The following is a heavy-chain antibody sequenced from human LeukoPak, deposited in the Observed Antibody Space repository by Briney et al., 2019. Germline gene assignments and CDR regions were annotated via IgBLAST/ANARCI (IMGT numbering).Heavy chain of an antibody. CDR3: ARGQYYFDSSGYHDAFDI. Sequence: GASVKVSCKASGYPFTNYYVHWVRQAPGQGLEWMGIINPSGGSTSYAQKFQGRVTMTGATSTSTVYMELNSLRSEDTAVYYCARGQYYFDSSGYHDAFDIWGHGTMLTVSS. V-gene: IGHV1-46*01. CDR1: GYPFTNYY. CDR2: INPSGGST. J-gene: IGHJ3*02. D-gene: IGHD3-22*01.